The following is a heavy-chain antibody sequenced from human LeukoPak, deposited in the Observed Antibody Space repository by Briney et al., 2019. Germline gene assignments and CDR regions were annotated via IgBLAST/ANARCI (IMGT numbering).Heavy chain of an antibody. CDR1: GFTFSSYE. J-gene: IGHJ4*02. CDR2: ISSSGSTK. CDR3: ARAYDSSGHYDY. V-gene: IGHV3-48*03. D-gene: IGHD3-22*01. Sequence: PGGSLRLSCAASGFTFSSYEMNWVRQAPGKGLEWVSYISSSGSTKYYADSVKGRFTISRDNAKNSLYLQMNSLRAEDTAVYYCARAYDSSGHYDYWGQGTLVTVSS.